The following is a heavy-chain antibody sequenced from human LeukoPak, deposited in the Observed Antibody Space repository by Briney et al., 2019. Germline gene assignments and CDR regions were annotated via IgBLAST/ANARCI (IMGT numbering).Heavy chain of an antibody. J-gene: IGHJ4*02. V-gene: IGHV3-64*01. D-gene: IGHD6-13*01. Sequence: GGSLRLSCAASGFTFSSYAMHWVRQAPGKGLEYVSAISSNGGSTYYANPVKGRLTISRDNSKNTLYLQMGSLRAEDMAVYYCARAWAAAGNWGQGTLVTVSS. CDR1: GFTFSSYA. CDR2: ISSNGGST. CDR3: ARAWAAAGN.